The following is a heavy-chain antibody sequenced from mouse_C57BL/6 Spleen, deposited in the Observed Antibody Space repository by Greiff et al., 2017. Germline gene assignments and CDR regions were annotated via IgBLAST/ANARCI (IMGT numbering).Heavy chain of an antibody. Sequence: QVQLQQPGAELVKPGASVKLSCKASGYTFTSYWMHWVKQRPGRGLEWIGRIDPNSGGTKYNENFKSKATLPVDKPSSTAYMQLSRLTSEDSAVYYSARHYDYNYYAMDDWGKGTSVTVSS. CDR3: ARHYDYNYYAMDD. D-gene: IGHD2-4*01. CDR2: IDPNSGGT. CDR1: GYTFTSYW. V-gene: IGHV1-72*01. J-gene: IGHJ4*01.